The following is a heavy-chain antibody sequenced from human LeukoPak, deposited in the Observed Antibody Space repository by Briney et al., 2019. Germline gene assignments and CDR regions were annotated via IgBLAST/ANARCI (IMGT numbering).Heavy chain of an antibody. CDR3: ASSESIAARYYYFDY. V-gene: IGHV4-59*01. CDR2: IYYSGST. D-gene: IGHD6-6*01. J-gene: IGHJ4*02. Sequence: SETLSLTCTVSGGSISSYYWSWIRQPPGKGLEWIGYIYYSGSTNYNPSLKSRVTISVDTSKNQFSRKLSSVTAADTAVYYCASSESIAARYYYFDYWGQGTLVTVSS. CDR1: GGSISSYY.